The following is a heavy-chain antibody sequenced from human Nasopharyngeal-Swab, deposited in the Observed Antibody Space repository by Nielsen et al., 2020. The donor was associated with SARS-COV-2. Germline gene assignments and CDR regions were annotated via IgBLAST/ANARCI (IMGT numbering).Heavy chain of an antibody. J-gene: IGHJ3*01. CDR2: ISWNSGSI. D-gene: IGHD1-26*01. Sequence: SLKISCAASGFTFDDYAMHWVRQAPGKGLEWVSGISWNSGSIGYADSVKGRFTISRDNAKNSLYLQMNSLRAEDTALYYCATPSGIVGATNPFGAFAFWGQGTMVTVSS. CDR1: GFTFDDYA. CDR3: ATPSGIVGATNPFGAFAF. V-gene: IGHV3-9*01.